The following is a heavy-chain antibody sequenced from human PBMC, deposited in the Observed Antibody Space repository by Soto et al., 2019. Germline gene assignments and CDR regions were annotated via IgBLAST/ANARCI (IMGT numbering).Heavy chain of an antibody. J-gene: IGHJ4*02. CDR2: ISGSGRYT. CDR3: ARDLALAGNY. D-gene: IGHD6-19*01. CDR1: GFTFDSCV. Sequence: DVQLVESGGDLVQPGGSLRLSCAASGFTFDSCVMSWVRQAPGKGLEWRSLISGSGRYTDYADSVKGRFTISRDNANNSLFLQMNSLRAEDTATYYCARDLALAGNYWGQGVLVTVSS. V-gene: IGHV3-23*04.